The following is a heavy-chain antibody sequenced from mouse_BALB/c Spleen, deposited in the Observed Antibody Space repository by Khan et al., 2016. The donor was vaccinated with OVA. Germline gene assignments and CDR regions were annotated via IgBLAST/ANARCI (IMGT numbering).Heavy chain of an antibody. CDR2: IWGGGSK. CDR1: GFSLTDYA. V-gene: IGHV2-6-5*01. J-gene: IGHJ4*01. CDR3: AKDPPYYAMDY. Sequence: QVQLKESGPGLVAPSQSLSITCTVSGFSLTDYAVSWIRQPPGKGLEWLGVIWGGGSKYYNSVLKSRLSISKDNSRSQVFLNMNSLQTDDTAMYYCAKDPPYYAMDYWGQGTSVTVSS.